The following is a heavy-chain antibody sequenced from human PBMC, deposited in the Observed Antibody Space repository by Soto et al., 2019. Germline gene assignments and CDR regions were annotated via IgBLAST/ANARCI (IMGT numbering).Heavy chain of an antibody. CDR3: ARLIADSSGGDY. CDR2: IYYSGST. CDR1: GGYISSGGYY. D-gene: IGHD3-22*01. J-gene: IGHJ4*02. V-gene: IGHV4-31*03. Sequence: QVQLQESGPGLVKPSQTLSLTCTVSGGYISSGGYYWSWIPQHPGKGLEWIGYIYYSGSTYYNPSLKSRVTISVDTSKNQFSLKLSSVTAVDTAVYYCARLIADSSGGDYWGQGTLVTVSS.